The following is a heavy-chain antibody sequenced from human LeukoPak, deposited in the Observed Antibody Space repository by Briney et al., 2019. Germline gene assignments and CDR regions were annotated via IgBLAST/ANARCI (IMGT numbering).Heavy chain of an antibody. CDR2: IYYSGST. CDR3: ARADTAMVHFDY. D-gene: IGHD5-18*01. Sequence: LRLSCAASGFTFSSYAMSWIRQPPGKGLEWIGYIYYSGSTYYNPSLKSRVTISVDTSKNQFSLKLSSVTAADTAVYYCARADTAMVHFDYWGQGTLVTVSS. V-gene: IGHV4-30-4*08. J-gene: IGHJ4*02. CDR1: GFTFSSYA.